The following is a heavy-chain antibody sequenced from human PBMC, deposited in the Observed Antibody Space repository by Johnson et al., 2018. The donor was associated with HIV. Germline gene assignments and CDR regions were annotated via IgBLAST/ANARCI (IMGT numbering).Heavy chain of an antibody. CDR2: IRYDEADK. V-gene: IGHV3-30*02. CDR3: ARAGGAGGI. J-gene: IGHJ3*02. CDR1: GFTFSSYG. Sequence: QVQLVESGGGLVKPGGSLRLSCAASGFTFSSYGMHWVRQAPGKGLEWVAFIRYDEADKYYAASVKGRFTISRENAKNSLYLQMNNLRAGDTAVYYCARAGGAGGIWGQGTMVTVSA. D-gene: IGHD1-26*01.